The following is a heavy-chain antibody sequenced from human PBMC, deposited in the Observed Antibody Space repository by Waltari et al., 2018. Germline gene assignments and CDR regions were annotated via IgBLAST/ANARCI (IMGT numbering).Heavy chain of an antibody. V-gene: IGHV3-21*02. D-gene: IGHD3-22*01. CDR2: ISSNGLQT. Sequence: EVQLVESGGGLVKPGGFLRLSCAASGFTFGSYSLIWVRQAPGKGLEWFSFISSNGLQTHYAGSVKGRCTISRDNAKNSLSLQMNSLTADDTAVDYCARGGDSSGSYFGPNWYFDLWGRGTLITVSS. CDR3: ARGGDSSGSYFGPNWYFDL. J-gene: IGHJ2*01. CDR1: GFTFGSYS.